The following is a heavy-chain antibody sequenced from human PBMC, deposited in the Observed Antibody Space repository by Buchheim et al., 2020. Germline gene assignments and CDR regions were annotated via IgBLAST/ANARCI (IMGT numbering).Heavy chain of an antibody. CDR2: IYYSGST. Sequence: QVQLQESGPGLVKPSQTLSLTCTVSGGSISSGGYYWSWIRQHPGKGLEWIGYIYYSGSTYYNPSLKSRVTISVDTSKNQFSLKLSSVTAADTAVYYCARGRTSYSSGWTNYYYYYMDVWGKGTT. D-gene: IGHD6-19*01. CDR3: ARGRTSYSSGWTNYYYYYMDV. CDR1: GGSISSGGYY. J-gene: IGHJ6*03. V-gene: IGHV4-31*03.